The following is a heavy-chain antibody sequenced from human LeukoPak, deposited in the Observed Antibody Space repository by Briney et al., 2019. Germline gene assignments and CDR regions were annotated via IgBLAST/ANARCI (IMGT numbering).Heavy chain of an antibody. V-gene: IGHV3-30*02. J-gene: IGHJ4*02. Sequence: PGGSLRLSCAASGFTFSSYGMHWVRQAPGKGLEWVAFIRYDGSSKYYADSVKGRFTISRDNSKNTLYLQMNSLRAEDTAVYYCAKHPSGGYDSSGYYYFDYWGQGTLVTVSS. CDR3: AKHPSGGYDSSGYYYFDY. D-gene: IGHD3-22*01. CDR1: GFTFSSYG. CDR2: IRYDGSSK.